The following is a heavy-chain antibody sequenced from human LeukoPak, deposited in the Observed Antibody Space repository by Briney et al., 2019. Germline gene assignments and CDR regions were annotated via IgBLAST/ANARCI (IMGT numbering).Heavy chain of an antibody. CDR3: ARHAHDYYGSGSYPLFDL. J-gene: IGHJ4*01. Sequence: GESLKISCQASGDKFTNYWIGWVRQMPGKGLECLGIIFPGDLEVRYSPSFQGQVTISSDKSTSTAYLQWGSLKASDTAMYYCARHAHDYYGSGSYPLFDLWGQGTLVTVSS. CDR2: IFPGDLEV. CDR1: GDKFTNYW. V-gene: IGHV5-51*01. D-gene: IGHD3-10*01.